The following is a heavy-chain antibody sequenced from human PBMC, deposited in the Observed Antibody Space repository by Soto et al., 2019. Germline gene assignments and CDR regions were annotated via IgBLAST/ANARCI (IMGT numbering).Heavy chain of an antibody. J-gene: IGHJ6*02. CDR1: GGSISSYY. Sequence: SETLSLTCTVSGGSISSYYWSWIRQPPGKGLEWIGYIYYSGSTNYNPSLKSRVTISVDTSKNQFSLKLSSVTAADTAVYYCARDLRKYDFWSGYYYYYGMDVWGQGTTVTVS. CDR3: ARDLRKYDFWSGYYYYYGMDV. CDR2: IYYSGST. V-gene: IGHV4-59*01. D-gene: IGHD3-3*01.